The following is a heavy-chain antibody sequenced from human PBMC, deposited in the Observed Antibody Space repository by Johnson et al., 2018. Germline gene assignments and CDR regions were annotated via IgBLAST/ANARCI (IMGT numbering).Heavy chain of an antibody. CDR2: ISHDGSNK. CDR3: AREWGGETSHYYYYYMDV. Sequence: QVQLGQAGGGVVEPGRSRRLSCAASGFTFSSYAMYWVRQAPGKGLEWVALISHDGSNKYFADSVKGRFTISRDNSKKTLYLQRTSLRTEDTAMYYWAREWGGETSHYYYYYMDVWGKGTTVTVSS. J-gene: IGHJ6*03. CDR1: GFTFSSYA. D-gene: IGHD3-16*01. V-gene: IGHV3-30-3*01.